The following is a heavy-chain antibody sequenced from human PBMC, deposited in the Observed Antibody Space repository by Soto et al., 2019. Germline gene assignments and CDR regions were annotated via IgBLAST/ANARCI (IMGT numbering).Heavy chain of an antibody. J-gene: IGHJ4*02. CDR3: AKDLSSCSGGVCYSLYFDS. D-gene: IGHD2-8*02. CDR1: GFTFNTHT. V-gene: IGHV3-23*01. Sequence: GGSLRLSCAASGFTFNTHTMGWVRQAPGKGLEWVAAISGSVVSTYYADSVKGRFSISRDNSHNMVFLQLNSLTVEDTAVYYCAKDLSSCSGGVCYSLYFDSWGQGALVTVSS. CDR2: ISGSVVST.